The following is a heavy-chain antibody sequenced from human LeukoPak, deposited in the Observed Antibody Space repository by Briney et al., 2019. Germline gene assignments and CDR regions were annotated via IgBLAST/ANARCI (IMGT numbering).Heavy chain of an antibody. CDR1: GGSISIYY. V-gene: IGHV4-4*07. J-gene: IGHJ6*03. CDR3: ARGAMVRGVDYYYMDV. D-gene: IGHD3-10*01. CDR2: IYTIGSP. Sequence: PSETLSLTCTVSGGSISIYYWSWIRQPAAKALEWIGGIYTIGSPNYNPSVKSRVTMSVDPSKHQSSLHLSSVTAADTAVYYCARGAMVRGVDYYYMDVWGKGTTVTVSS.